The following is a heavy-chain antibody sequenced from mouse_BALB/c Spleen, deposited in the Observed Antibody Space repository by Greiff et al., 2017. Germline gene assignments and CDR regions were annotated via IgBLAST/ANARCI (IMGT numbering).Heavy chain of an antibody. CDR2: IYPGNGDT. CDR1: GYTFTSYN. CDR3: ARGGPYWYFDV. Sequence: QVQLQQPGAELVKPGASVKMSCKASGYTFTSYNMHWVKQTPGQGLEWIGAIYPGNGDTSYNQKFKGKATLTADKSSSTAYMQLSSLTSEDSAVYYCARGGPYWYFDVWGAGTTVTVSS. J-gene: IGHJ1*01. D-gene: IGHD3-3*01. V-gene: IGHV1-12*01.